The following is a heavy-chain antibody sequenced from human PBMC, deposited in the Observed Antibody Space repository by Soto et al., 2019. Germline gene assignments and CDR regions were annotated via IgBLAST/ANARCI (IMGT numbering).Heavy chain of an antibody. V-gene: IGHV4-59*01. J-gene: IGHJ4*02. CDR2: IYYSGST. Sequence: QVQLQESGPGLVKPSETLSLTCTVSGASIRSYYWSWIRQPPGKGLEWIGFIYYSGSTNYNPSLKSRVTISVDTSKNQFSLRVSSVTAADTAVYYCARDQNGSHHFYYWGQGTLVTVSS. CDR3: ARDQNGSHHFYY. CDR1: GASIRSYY. D-gene: IGHD1-26*01.